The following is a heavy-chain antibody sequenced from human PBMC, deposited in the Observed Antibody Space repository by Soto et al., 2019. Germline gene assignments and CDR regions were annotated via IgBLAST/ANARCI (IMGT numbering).Heavy chain of an antibody. Sequence: ASVKVSCKASGGTFSSYAISWVRQAPGQGLEWMGGIIPIFGTANYAQKFQGRVTITADESTSTAYMELSSLRSEDTAVYYCARGPFYDILTGRYYYYYGMDVWGQGTTVTVSS. CDR2: IIPIFGTA. CDR1: GGTFSSYA. D-gene: IGHD3-9*01. CDR3: ARGPFYDILTGRYYYYYGMDV. J-gene: IGHJ6*02. V-gene: IGHV1-69*13.